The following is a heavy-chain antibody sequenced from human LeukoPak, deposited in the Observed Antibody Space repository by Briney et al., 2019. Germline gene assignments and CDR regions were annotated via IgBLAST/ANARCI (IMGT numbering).Heavy chain of an antibody. CDR1: GFTFSSYS. J-gene: IGHJ5*02. CDR2: ISSSSSTI. Sequence: GGSLRLSCAASGFTFSSYSMNWVRQAPAKGLEWVSYISSSSSTIYYADSVKGRFTISRDYAKNTVYLQMNSLRPEDTAVYYCANLDPYCSGGRCPWGQGTLVSVSS. D-gene: IGHD2-15*01. CDR3: ANLDPYCSGGRCP. V-gene: IGHV3-48*01.